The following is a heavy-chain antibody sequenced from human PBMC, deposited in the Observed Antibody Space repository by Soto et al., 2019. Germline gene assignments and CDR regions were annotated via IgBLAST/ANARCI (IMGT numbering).Heavy chain of an antibody. Sequence: ASVKVSCKASGNTFTNFGVTWVRQAPGQGLEWMGWISAYTDDPNYAQKFQGRVTMTIDTSTSTAYLDLRSLTSDDTAVYYCARVIPGAEGWLDPWGQGTLVTVSS. D-gene: IGHD2-2*01. J-gene: IGHJ5*02. CDR3: ARVIPGAEGWLDP. CDR1: GNTFTNFG. CDR2: ISAYTDDP. V-gene: IGHV1-18*01.